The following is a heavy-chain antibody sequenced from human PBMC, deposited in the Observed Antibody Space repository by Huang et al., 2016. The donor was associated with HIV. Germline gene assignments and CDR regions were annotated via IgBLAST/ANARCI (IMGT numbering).Heavy chain of an antibody. Sequence: QVQLVQSGSELKKPGASVKVSCKASGYTFTNYGVHLVRQAPGQGLEWMGLINTDTGKPRYAQGLTGRFVFSLDTSVNTAYLQISSLKAADSAIYYCVRVRRVMDTYCVADCSTLEAFDIWGQGTVVTVSA. CDR1: GYTFTNYG. CDR3: VRVRRVMDTYCVADCSTLEAFDI. D-gene: IGHD2-21*02. CDR2: INTDTGKP. V-gene: IGHV7-4-1*02. J-gene: IGHJ3*02.